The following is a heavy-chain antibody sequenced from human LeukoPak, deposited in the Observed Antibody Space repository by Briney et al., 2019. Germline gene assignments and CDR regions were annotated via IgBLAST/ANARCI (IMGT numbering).Heavy chain of an antibody. CDR2: INPNSGGT. V-gene: IGHV1-2*02. CDR1: GYTFTDYY. D-gene: IGHD3-3*01. CDR3: ARANYDFWSGTERCWFDP. Sequence: ASVKVSCKASGYTFTDYYMHWVRQAPGQGLEWMGWINPNSGGTNYAQKFQGRVTMTRDTSISTAYMELSRLRSDDTAVYYCARANYDFWSGTERCWFDPWGQGTLVTVSS. J-gene: IGHJ5*02.